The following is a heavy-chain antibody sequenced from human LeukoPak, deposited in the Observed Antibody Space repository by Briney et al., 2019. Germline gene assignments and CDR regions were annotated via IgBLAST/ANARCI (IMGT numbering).Heavy chain of an antibody. CDR1: GFTFSSYA. J-gene: IGHJ6*02. Sequence: PGGSLRLSCAASGFTFSSYAMHWVRQAPGKGLEWVSVISYDGSNKYYADSVKGRFTISRDNSKNTLYLQMNSLRAEDTAVYYCARRDYSSGCDTSLYRSYNGMDVWGQGTTVTVPS. CDR2: ISYDGSNK. CDR3: ARRDYSSGCDTSLYRSYNGMDV. V-gene: IGHV3-30*04. D-gene: IGHD6-19*01.